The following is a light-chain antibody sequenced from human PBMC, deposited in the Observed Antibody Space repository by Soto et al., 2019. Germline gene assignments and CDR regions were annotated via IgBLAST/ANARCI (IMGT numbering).Light chain of an antibody. CDR3: QQYGSVPRT. J-gene: IGKJ1*01. CDR1: QSVSSSY. CDR2: GAS. V-gene: IGKV3-20*01. Sequence: EIVLTQSPGTLSLSPGERATLSCRASQSVSSSYLAWYQQKLGQAPRLLIYGASSRATGMPDRFSGSGSGTSFTLTISRLEPEDFAVYYCQQYGSVPRTFGQGNKVDIK.